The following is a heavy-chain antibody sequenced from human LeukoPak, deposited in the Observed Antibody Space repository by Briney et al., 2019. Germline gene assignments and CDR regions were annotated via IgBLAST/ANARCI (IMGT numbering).Heavy chain of an antibody. J-gene: IGHJ6*03. CDR3: ARDGYYDSSGYYGSDYYMDV. CDR1: GYTFTGYY. V-gene: IGHV1-2*02. CDR2: INPNSGGT. D-gene: IGHD3-22*01. Sequence: ASVKVSCKASGYTFTGYYIHWVRQAPGQGLEGMGWINPNSGGTNYAQRFQGRVTMTRDTSISTAYMELSRLRSDDTAVYYWARDGYYDSSGYYGSDYYMDVWGKGTTVTISS.